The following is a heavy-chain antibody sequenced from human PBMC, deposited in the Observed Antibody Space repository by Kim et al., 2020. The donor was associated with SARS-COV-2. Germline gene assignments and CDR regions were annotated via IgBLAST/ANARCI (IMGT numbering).Heavy chain of an antibody. CDR1: GGSFSGYY. Sequence: SETLSLTCAVYGGSFSGYYWSWIRQPPGKGLEWIGEINHSGSTNYNPSLKSRVTISVDTSKNQFSLKLSSVTAADTAVYYCARGRYSGSHFPFDYWGQGTLVTVSS. CDR2: INHSGST. D-gene: IGHD1-26*01. J-gene: IGHJ4*02. V-gene: IGHV4-34*01. CDR3: ARGRYSGSHFPFDY.